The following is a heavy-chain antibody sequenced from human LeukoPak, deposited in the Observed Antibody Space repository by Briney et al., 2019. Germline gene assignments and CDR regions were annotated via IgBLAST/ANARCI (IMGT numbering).Heavy chain of an antibody. CDR1: AGSISGSDYV. CDR2: IYDSGST. Sequence: ASETVSFTGTVSAGSISGSDYVWHGIRQHPETILGFIAYIYDSGSTYYNPSVKSRVTISVDTCKIQFSLKLSSVTAADTAVYYCARASEYCSSPSCYNWFDLWGKGTLVTVSS. V-gene: IGHV4-31*03. CDR3: ARASEYCSSPSCYNWFDL. D-gene: IGHD2-2*01. J-gene: IGHJ5*02.